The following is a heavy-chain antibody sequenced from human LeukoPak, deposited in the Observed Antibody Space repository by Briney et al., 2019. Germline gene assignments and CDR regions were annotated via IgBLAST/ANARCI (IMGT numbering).Heavy chain of an antibody. CDR3: ARGRVGATVVDY. CDR2: ISYDGSDK. V-gene: IGHV3-30*04. Sequence: GGSLRLSCAASGFTFSSYALHWVRQAPGKWLEWVAIISYDGSDKYYADSVKGRFTISRDNSKNTLYLQMNSLRAEDTAVYYCARGRVGATVVDYWGQGTLVTVSS. D-gene: IGHD1-26*01. CDR1: GFTFSSYA. J-gene: IGHJ4*02.